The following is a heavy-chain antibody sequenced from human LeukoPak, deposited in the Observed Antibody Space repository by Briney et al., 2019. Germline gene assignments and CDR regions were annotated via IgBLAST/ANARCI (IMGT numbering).Heavy chain of an antibody. D-gene: IGHD2-15*01. CDR1: GFIFSGDS. J-gene: IGHJ4*02. CDR3: VRDNPRCCGVVPANIDDY. CDR2: ISRDSGIR. Sequence: GGSLRLSCAASGFIFSGDSMNWVRQAPGKGLEWISYISRDSGIRYYADSVRGRFTISRDNAKNSLYLQMHILRAEDTAVYYCVRDNPRCCGVVPANIDDYWGQGTLVTVSS. V-gene: IGHV3-48*01.